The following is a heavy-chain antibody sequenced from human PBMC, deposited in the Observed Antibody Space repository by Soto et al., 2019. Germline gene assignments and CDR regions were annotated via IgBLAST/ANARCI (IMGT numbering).Heavy chain of an antibody. CDR3: AKDRNFGVVIISVFDY. V-gene: IGHV3-23*01. Sequence: GGSLRLSCAASGITFRNYAMSWVRQAPGKGLEWVSSISGSGGSTYYADSVKGRFTISRDNSKNTLYLQMNSLRAEDTAVYYCAKDRNFGVVIISVFDYWGQGTLVTVSS. D-gene: IGHD3-3*01. J-gene: IGHJ4*02. CDR1: GITFRNYA. CDR2: ISGSGGST.